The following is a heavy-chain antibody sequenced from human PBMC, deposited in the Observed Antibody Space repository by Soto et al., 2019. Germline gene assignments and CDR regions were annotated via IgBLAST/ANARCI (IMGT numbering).Heavy chain of an antibody. CDR1: GFTFSRYA. V-gene: IGHV3-30*04. CDR3: ARSRNSAVADSFDF. J-gene: IGHJ4*02. D-gene: IGHD3-10*01. CDR2: ISRDGSNK. Sequence: LRLSCAASGFTFSRYAIHWVRQAPGKGLEWVAVISRDGSNKYYVDSVKGRFTISRDNSKNTLYLQMNSLRDEDTAVYYCARSRNSAVADSFDFWGQGTLVTVS.